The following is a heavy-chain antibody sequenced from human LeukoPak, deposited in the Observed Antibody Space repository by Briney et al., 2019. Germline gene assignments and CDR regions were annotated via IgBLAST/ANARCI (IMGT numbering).Heavy chain of an antibody. CDR1: GGSISSYY. V-gene: IGHV4-59*01. CDR2: IHYSGST. Sequence: PSETLSLTCTVSGGSISSYYWSWIRQPPGKGLEWIGYIHYSGSTNYNPSLKSRVTISVDTSKNQFSLKLSSVTAADTAVYYCARANLDYYYGMDVWGKGTTVTVSS. J-gene: IGHJ6*04. CDR3: ARANLDYYYGMDV.